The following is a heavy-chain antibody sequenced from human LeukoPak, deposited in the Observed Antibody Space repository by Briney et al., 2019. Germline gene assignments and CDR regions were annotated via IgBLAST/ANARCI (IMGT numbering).Heavy chain of an antibody. D-gene: IGHD3-10*02. J-gene: IGHJ3*02. V-gene: IGHV1-2*02. Sequence: ASVKASCKASGYTFTGYYMHWVRQAPGQGLEWMGWINPNSGGTNYAQKFQGRVTMTRDTSISTAYMELSRLRSDDTAVYYCARDEPRTRLDAFDIWGQGTMVTVSS. CDR2: INPNSGGT. CDR3: ARDEPRTRLDAFDI. CDR1: GYTFTGYY.